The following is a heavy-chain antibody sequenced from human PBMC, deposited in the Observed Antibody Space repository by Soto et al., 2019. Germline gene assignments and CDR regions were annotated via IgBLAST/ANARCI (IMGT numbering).Heavy chain of an antibody. CDR3: AKDLRGAVAGSDAFDI. J-gene: IGHJ3*02. CDR1: GLTFSSYA. D-gene: IGHD6-19*01. CDR2: ISGSGGST. V-gene: IGHV3-23*01. Sequence: EVQLLESGGGLVQPGGSLRLSCAASGLTFSSYAMSWVRQAPGKGLEWVSAISGSGGSTYYADSVKGRFTISRDNSKNTLYLKMNSLRAEDTAVYYCAKDLRGAVAGSDAFDIWGQGTMVTVSS.